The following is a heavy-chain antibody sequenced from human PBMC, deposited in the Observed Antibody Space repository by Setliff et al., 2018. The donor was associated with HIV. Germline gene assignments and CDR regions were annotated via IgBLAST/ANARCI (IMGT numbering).Heavy chain of an antibody. D-gene: IGHD6-19*01. V-gene: IGHV1-69*05. J-gene: IGHJ5*02. Sequence: GASVKVSCKASGGTFSSYALSWVRQAPGQGLEWMGGIIPMFTTANYAQKFQGRVTMTTDRSTKTAYLDLGSLRPDDTAVYYCARDLYTSGWPNWFDPWGPGTLVTVSS. CDR3: ARDLYTSGWPNWFDP. CDR2: IIPMFTTA. CDR1: GGTFSSYA.